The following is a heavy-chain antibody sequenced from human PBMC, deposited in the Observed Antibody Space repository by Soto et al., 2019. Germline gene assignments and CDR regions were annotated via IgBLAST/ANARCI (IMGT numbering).Heavy chain of an antibody. CDR1: GCSVGSGSYY. Sequence: SETLSLACPVSGCSVGSGSYYWSWIRQPPGKGLEWIAYMSYSGTTNYNPSLKSRVTISVDTSKNQFSLKLSSVTAADTAVYYCARAINFDFWSDSQSGYYFDYWGQGTLVTVSS. CDR2: MSYSGTT. V-gene: IGHV4-61*01. J-gene: IGHJ4*02. D-gene: IGHD3-3*01. CDR3: ARAINFDFWSDSQSGYYFDY.